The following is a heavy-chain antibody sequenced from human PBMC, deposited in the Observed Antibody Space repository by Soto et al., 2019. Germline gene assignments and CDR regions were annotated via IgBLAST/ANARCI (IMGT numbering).Heavy chain of an antibody. Sequence: PSETLSLTCSVSGASVSSNYCSWVRKPQGKGLEWSGNIYYIEAHTYHPSPKSRVTITVKTSKNQFSLNLTSVTAADTAVYFCARSPESMYWLDPWGQGTLVTVSS. CDR3: ARSPESMYWLDP. CDR1: GASVSSNY. J-gene: IGHJ5*02. V-gene: IGHV4-59*02. D-gene: IGHD3-10*02. CDR2: IYYIEAH.